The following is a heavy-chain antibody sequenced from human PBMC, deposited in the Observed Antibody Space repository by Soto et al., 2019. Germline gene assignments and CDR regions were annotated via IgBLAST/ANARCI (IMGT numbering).Heavy chain of an antibody. CDR1: DSRFSTYS. Sequence: TGGSQSLPYAASDSRFSTYSLNWVRQTPGKGLEWVASISTTNSYIYYADSVRGRFTISRDNAKNSLFLQMKMLRAEDTAVYYCTRAPVPDSSVYFPFDYWGQGTLVTVSS. V-gene: IGHV3-21*01. CDR3: TRAPVPDSSVYFPFDY. D-gene: IGHD3-22*01. J-gene: IGHJ4*02. CDR2: ISTTNSYI.